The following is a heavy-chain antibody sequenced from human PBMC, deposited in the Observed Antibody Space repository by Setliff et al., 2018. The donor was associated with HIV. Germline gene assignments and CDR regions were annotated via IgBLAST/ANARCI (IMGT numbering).Heavy chain of an antibody. V-gene: IGHV5-51*01. J-gene: IGHJ4*02. D-gene: IGHD1-26*01. CDR2: IYPGDFVT. Sequence: GESLTISCQASGYSFTNYWIGWVRQMPGKGLEWIGVIYPGDFVTRYGPSFQGQVFISADRSITTAYLQWDSLKASDTAMYYCTRRRRAPGIEDLEAYWGQGTLVTV. CDR3: TRRRRAPGIEDLEAY. CDR1: GYSFTNYW.